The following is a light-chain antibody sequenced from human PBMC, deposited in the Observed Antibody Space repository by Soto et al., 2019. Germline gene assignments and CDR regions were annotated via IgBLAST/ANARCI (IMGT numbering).Light chain of an antibody. Sequence: IVLTQSPATLSLSPGEGATLSCRASQPVNSGYLAWYQQKPGQAPRLLMYGVSTRDTGIPDRFSGSGAGTDFTLTISRLEPGDFAVYYCQVYGSSPKTFGQGTKVDIK. CDR1: QPVNSGY. CDR2: GVS. CDR3: QVYGSSPKT. V-gene: IGKV3-20*01. J-gene: IGKJ1*01.